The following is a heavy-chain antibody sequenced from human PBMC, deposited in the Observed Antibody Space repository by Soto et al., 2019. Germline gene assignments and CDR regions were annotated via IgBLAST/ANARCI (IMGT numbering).Heavy chain of an antibody. J-gene: IGHJ2*01. Sequence: ASVKVSCKASGFTFATYYIHWVRQSPGQGLEWMGIINPSGDSTNFAQKFQGRVTMTRDTSTSTVYMEMSSLRSEDTAIYFCARDHCRPGRCAYWHFDLWGRGTLVTVSS. V-gene: IGHV1-46*01. D-gene: IGHD6-6*01. CDR1: GFTFATYY. CDR3: ARDHCRPGRCAYWHFDL. CDR2: INPSGDST.